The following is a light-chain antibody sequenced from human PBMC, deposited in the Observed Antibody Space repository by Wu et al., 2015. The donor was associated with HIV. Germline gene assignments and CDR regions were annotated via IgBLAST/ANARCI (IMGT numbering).Light chain of an antibody. J-gene: IGKJ5*01. CDR1: QTVSSS. V-gene: IGKV3-15*01. CDR2: AAS. CDR3: QQYDTWPLT. Sequence: EIALTQSPATLSVSPGERATLSCRASQTVSSSLAWYHQKPGQAPRLLIYAASTRASGIPDRFSGSGSGTEFTLSISSLRSEDFGVYYCQQYDTWPLTFGQGTRLEIK.